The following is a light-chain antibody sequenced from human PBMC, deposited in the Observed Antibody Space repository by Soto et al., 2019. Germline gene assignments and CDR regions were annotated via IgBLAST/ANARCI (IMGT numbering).Light chain of an antibody. J-gene: IGKJ1*01. Sequence: EIVMTQSPATLSVSPGERGTLSCRASQSVSSNLPWYQQKPGQAPRLLIYGASTSATGIPARFIGSGSGTEFTLTISSLQSEDFAVYYCQQYNNWPRTFGQGTKVDIK. V-gene: IGKV3-15*01. CDR2: GAS. CDR3: QQYNNWPRT. CDR1: QSVSSN.